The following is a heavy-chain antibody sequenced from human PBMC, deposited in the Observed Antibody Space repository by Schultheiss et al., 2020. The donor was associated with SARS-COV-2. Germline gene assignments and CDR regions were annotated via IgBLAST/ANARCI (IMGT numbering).Heavy chain of an antibody. CDR2: IYYSGST. CDR3: ARDLVYSSSSNYYYGMDV. V-gene: IGHV4-31*03. CDR1: GGSISSGGYY. J-gene: IGHJ6*02. D-gene: IGHD6-6*01. Sequence: SETLSLTCTVSGGSISSGGYYWNWIRQPPGKGLEWIGYIYYSGSTYYNPSLKSRVTISVDTSKNQFSLKLSSVTAADTAVYYCARDLVYSSSSNYYYGMDVWGQGTTVTVSS.